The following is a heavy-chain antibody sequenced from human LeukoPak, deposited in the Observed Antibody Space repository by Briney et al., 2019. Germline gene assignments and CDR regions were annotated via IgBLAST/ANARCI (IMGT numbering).Heavy chain of an antibody. CDR1: GYTFTGYY. CDR3: AREGPVERYFDWLSLRGDAFDI. D-gene: IGHD3-9*01. J-gene: IGHJ3*02. V-gene: IGHV1-2*04. Sequence: ASVKVSCKASGYTFTGYYMHWVRQAPGQGLEWMGWINPNSGGTNYAQKFQGWVTMTRDTSISTAYMELSRLGSDDTAVYYCAREGPVERYFDWLSLRGDAFDIWGQGTMVTVSS. CDR2: INPNSGGT.